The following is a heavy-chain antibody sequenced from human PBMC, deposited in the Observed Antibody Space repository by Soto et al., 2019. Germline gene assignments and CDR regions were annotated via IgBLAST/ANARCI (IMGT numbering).Heavy chain of an antibody. D-gene: IGHD6-13*01. Sequence: QLVESGGALVQPGGSLRLSCAASGFTVINNSMSWVRQAPGKGLEWVSVIYSGGGTQFADSVKGRFTISRDSSKNTVYLQMNSLRAEDTAVYYCAGGPNSSSWGFAWGQGTRVTVSS. V-gene: IGHV3-66*01. J-gene: IGHJ5*02. CDR1: GFTVINNS. CDR3: AGGPNSSSWGFA. CDR2: IYSGGGT.